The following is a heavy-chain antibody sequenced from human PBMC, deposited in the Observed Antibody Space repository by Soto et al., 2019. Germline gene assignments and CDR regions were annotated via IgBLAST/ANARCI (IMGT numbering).Heavy chain of an antibody. CDR2: MNPNSGNT. CDR3: ARERTLAGNDY. D-gene: IGHD6-19*01. V-gene: IGHV1-8*01. CDR1: GCTFTSYD. J-gene: IGHJ4*02. Sequence: QVQLVQSGAEVKKPGASVKVSCKASGCTFTSYDVNWVRQATGQGLEWMGWMNPNSGNTGYAQKFRGRVTMTRYTSICTAYMELSSLRSEDTAVYYCARERTLAGNDYWGQGTLVTVSS.